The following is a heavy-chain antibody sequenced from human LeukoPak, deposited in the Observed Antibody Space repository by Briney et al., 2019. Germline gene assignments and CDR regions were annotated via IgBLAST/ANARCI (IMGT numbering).Heavy chain of an antibody. CDR3: ARDLRDSSGYPYYYYYGMDV. CDR1: GFTFSSYG. CDR2: IWYDGSNK. D-gene: IGHD3-22*01. Sequence: GRSLRLSCVVSGFTFSSYGMHWVRQAPGKGLEWVAVIWYDGSNKYYADSVKGRFTISRDNSKNTLYLQMNSLRAEDTAVYYCARDLRDSSGYPYYYYYGMDVWGQGTTVTVSS. J-gene: IGHJ6*02. V-gene: IGHV3-33*01.